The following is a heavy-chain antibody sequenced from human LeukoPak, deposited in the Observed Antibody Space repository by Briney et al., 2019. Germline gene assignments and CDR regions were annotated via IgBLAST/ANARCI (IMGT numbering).Heavy chain of an antibody. J-gene: IGHJ4*02. CDR2: IYYTGSTNY. CDR1: GASIRSYY. D-gene: IGHD5-24*01. CDR3: ARHGPRRDGYNYDY. Sequence: PSETLSLTCTVSGASIRSYYWSWIRQPPGKGLECIGYIYYTGSTNYNYNPSLKSRVTISVDTSKNQFSLKLSSVTAADTAVYCCARHGPRRDGYNYDYWGPGTPVTVSS. V-gene: IGHV4-59*08.